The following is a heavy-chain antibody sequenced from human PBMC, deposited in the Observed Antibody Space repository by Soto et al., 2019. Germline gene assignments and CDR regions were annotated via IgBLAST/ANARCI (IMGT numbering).Heavy chain of an antibody. J-gene: IGHJ3*02. V-gene: IGHV4-59*01. CDR2: IYYSGST. CDR1: GGSISSYY. Sequence: PSETLSLTCTVSGGSISSYYWSWIRQPPGKGLEWIGYIYYSGSTNYNPSLKSRVTISVDTSKNQFSLKLSSVTAADTAVYYCARGRDILTGFFAFDIWGQGTMVTVSS. CDR3: ARGRDILTGFFAFDI. D-gene: IGHD3-9*01.